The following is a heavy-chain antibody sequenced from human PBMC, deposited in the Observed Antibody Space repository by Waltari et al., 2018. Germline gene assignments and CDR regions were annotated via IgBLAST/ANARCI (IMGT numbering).Heavy chain of an antibody. Sequence: EVQLVESGGGLVQPGGSLRPSRPASGFPFSSSSLTWPRPAPGKGLGWVSYISSSSSTIYYADSVKGRFTISRDNAKNSLYLQMNSLRAEDTAVYYCARSDYGSGSYYGYWGQGTLVTVSS. CDR3: ARSDYGSGSYYGY. J-gene: IGHJ4*02. V-gene: IGHV3-48*01. D-gene: IGHD3-10*01. CDR1: GFPFSSSS. CDR2: ISSSSSTI.